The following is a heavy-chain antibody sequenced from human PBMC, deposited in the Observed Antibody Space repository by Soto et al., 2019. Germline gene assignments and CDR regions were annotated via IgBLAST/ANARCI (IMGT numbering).Heavy chain of an antibody. CDR3: ARDQSFGHDPRKYYFDY. CDR2: IWYDGSNK. J-gene: IGHJ4*02. Sequence: GGSLRLSCAASGFTFSSYGMHWVRQAPGKGLEWVAVIWYDGSNKYYADSVKGRFTISRDNSKNTLYLQMNSLRAEDTAVYYCARDQSFGHDPRKYYFDYWGKGTLVTVSS. CDR1: GFTFSSYG. D-gene: IGHD3-16*01. V-gene: IGHV3-33*01.